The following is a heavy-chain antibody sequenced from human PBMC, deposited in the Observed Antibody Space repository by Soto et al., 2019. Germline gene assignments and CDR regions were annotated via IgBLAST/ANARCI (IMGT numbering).Heavy chain of an antibody. Sequence: ASVKVACKASGYTFTSYAMHWVRQAPGQRLEWMGWINAGNGNTKYSQKFQGRVTITRDTSASTAYMELSSLRSEDTAVYYCARDGIGDCTNGVCYSLQAFDIWGQGTMVTVSS. CDR2: INAGNGNT. D-gene: IGHD2-8*01. CDR1: GYTFTSYA. CDR3: ARDGIGDCTNGVCYSLQAFDI. J-gene: IGHJ3*02. V-gene: IGHV1-3*01.